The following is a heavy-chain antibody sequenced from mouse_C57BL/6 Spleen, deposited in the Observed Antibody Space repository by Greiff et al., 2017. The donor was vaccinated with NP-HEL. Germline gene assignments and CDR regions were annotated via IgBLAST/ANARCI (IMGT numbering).Heavy chain of an antibody. CDR3: ARGRAYYSNYVWFAY. CDR2: INPSTGGT. V-gene: IGHV1-42*01. D-gene: IGHD2-5*01. Sequence: EVKLMESGPELVKPGASVKISCKASGYSFTGYYMNWVKQSPEKSLEWIGEINPSTGGTTYNQKFKSKATLTVDKSSSTAYMQLKSLTSEDSAVYYCARGRAYYSNYVWFAYGGQGTLVTVSA. J-gene: IGHJ3*01. CDR1: GYSFTGYY.